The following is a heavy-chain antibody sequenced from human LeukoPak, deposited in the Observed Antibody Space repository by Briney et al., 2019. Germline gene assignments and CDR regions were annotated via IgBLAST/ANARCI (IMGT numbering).Heavy chain of an antibody. J-gene: IGHJ4*02. CDR1: GFTFSNYA. Sequence: GGSLRLSCAAAGFTFSNYAMHWVRQAPGKGLEWVAVISYDGSDKYYADSVKGRFTISRDNSKNTLYLQMNSLRAEDTAVYYCAREPPNCSGGSCYTLDYWGQGTLVTVSS. V-gene: IGHV3-30*04. CDR3: AREPPNCSGGSCYTLDY. CDR2: ISYDGSDK. D-gene: IGHD2-15*01.